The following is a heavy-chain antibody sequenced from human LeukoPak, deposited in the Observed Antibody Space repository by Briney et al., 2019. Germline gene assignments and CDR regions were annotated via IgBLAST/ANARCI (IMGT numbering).Heavy chain of an antibody. CDR2: TYYTGST. CDR3: ARLSKGRYFDYIFDH. CDR1: GGSVSSYEYY. Sequence: PSDTLSLPCTVSGGSVSSYEYYWRWIRKPPGKGLEWIGNTYYTGSTYYNPSLRSRVTMSVDTSKNQLSLKMSSVTAADTAVYYCARLSKGRYFDYIFDHWGQGTVVTVSS. J-gene: IGHJ4*02. V-gene: IGHV4-39*01. D-gene: IGHD3-9*01.